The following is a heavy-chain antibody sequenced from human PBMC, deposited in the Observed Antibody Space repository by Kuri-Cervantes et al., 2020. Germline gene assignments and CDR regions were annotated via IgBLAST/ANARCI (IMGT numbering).Heavy chain of an antibody. Sequence: ASVKVSCKASGYTFSSYYMHWVRQAPGQGLEWMGIINPSGGSTSYAQKFQGRVTITTDDSTNSAYMEIYSLRSEDTAVYYCARGSGLEYYGTGSDWFDPWGQGTLVTVSS. CDR3: ARGSGLEYYGTGSDWFDP. V-gene: IGHV1-46*01. CDR1: GYTFSSYY. J-gene: IGHJ5*02. CDR2: INPSGGST. D-gene: IGHD3-10*01.